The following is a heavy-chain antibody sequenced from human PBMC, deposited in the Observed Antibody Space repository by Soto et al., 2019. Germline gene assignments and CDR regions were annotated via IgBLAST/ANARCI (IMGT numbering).Heavy chain of an antibody. J-gene: IGHJ4*01. CDR2: INTSSITI. CDR1: GFTFSSYT. CDR3: ARLVPTPFDY. V-gene: IGHV3-48*02. Sequence: EVQLVESGGGLVQPGGSLRLSCAASGFTFSSYTMNWVRQAPGKGLAWVSSINTSSITIRYADSVKGRFTISRYNAKNSLYLQLNSLRDEDTAVYYCARLVPTPFDYWRQGTLVTVSS. D-gene: IGHD3-10*02.